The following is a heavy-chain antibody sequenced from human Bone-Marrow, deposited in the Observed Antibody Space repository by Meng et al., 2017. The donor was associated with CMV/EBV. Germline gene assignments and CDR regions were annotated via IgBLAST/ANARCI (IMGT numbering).Heavy chain of an antibody. CDR1: GFTFSSYG. V-gene: IGHV3-30*02. D-gene: IGHD3-22*01. J-gene: IGHJ6*02. CDR3: AKDDGPVVLARVIGVGYYGMDV. Sequence: GESLKISCAASGFTFSSYGMHWVRQAPGKGLEWVAVIWYDGSNKYYADSVKCRFTISRDNSKNTLYLQMTSLRAEDTAVYYCAKDDGPVVLARVIGVGYYGMDVWGQGTTATVSS. CDR2: IWYDGSNK.